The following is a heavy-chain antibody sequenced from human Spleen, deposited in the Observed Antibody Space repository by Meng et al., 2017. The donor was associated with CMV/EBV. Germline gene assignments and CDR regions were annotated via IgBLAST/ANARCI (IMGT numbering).Heavy chain of an antibody. CDR1: GGSFSGYY. CDR2: INHSGST. Sequence: AQLQQWGAGLLKPSETLSLTCAVYGGSFSGYYWSWIRQPPGKGLEWIGEINHSGSTNYNPSLKSRVTISVDTSKNQFSLKLSSVTAADTAVYYCARDEQWLDYWGQGTLVTVSS. J-gene: IGHJ4*02. V-gene: IGHV4-34*01. D-gene: IGHD3-22*01. CDR3: ARDEQWLDY.